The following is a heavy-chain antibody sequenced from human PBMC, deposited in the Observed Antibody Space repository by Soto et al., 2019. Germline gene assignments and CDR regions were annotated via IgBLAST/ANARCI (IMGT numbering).Heavy chain of an antibody. CDR3: ARDGDYGGQQY. J-gene: IGHJ4*02. CDR1: GDSVTSNY. Sequence: QVQLLESGPGLVKPSEALSLTCSVSGDSVTSNYWSWIRQTPGKGLEWIGYVYNIGSTNYNPSLRSRVTIAADTSKKQISLRLRSVTAADTAVYYCARDGDYGGQQYWGQGTLVTVSS. D-gene: IGHD3-16*01. CDR2: VYNIGST. V-gene: IGHV4-59*02.